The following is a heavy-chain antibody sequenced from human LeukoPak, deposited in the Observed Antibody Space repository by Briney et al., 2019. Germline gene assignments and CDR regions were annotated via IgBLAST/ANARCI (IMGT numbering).Heavy chain of an antibody. D-gene: IGHD5-18*01. Sequence: PGGSLRLFCAASGFTFSSYGMHWVRQAPGKGLEWVAVIWYDGSNKYYADSVKGRFTISRDNSKNTLYLQMNSLRAEDTAVYYCARESRIQRMLFQHGGGGTLVTVSS. CDR1: GFTFSSYG. V-gene: IGHV3-33*01. CDR3: ARESRIQRMLFQH. J-gene: IGHJ1*01. CDR2: IWYDGSNK.